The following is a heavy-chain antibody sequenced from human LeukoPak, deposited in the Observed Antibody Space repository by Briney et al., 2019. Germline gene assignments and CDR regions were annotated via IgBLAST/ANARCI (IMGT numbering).Heavy chain of an antibody. J-gene: IGHJ5*02. D-gene: IGHD6-13*01. CDR1: GYTFTSYG. CDR2: ISAYNGNT. V-gene: IGHV1-18*04. CDR3: ARRIAAASTNWFDP. Sequence: GASVKVSCKASGYTFTSYGISWVRQAPGQGLEWMGWISAYNGNTNYAQKLQGRVTMTTDTSTSTAYMELRSLRSDDTAVYYCARRIAAASTNWFDPWGQGTLVTVSS.